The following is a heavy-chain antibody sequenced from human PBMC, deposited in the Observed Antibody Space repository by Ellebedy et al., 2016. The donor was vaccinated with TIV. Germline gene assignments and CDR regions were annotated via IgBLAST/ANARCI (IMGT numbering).Heavy chain of an antibody. Sequence: ASVKVSCXASGYTFTSYAMHWVRQAPGQRLEWMGWINAGNGNTKYSQKFQGRVTITRDTSASTAYMELSSLRSEDTAVYYCARGTSRAVATMPADYWGQGTLVTVSS. CDR3: ARGTSRAVATMPADY. V-gene: IGHV1-3*01. CDR2: INAGNGNT. CDR1: GYTFTSYA. D-gene: IGHD5-12*01. J-gene: IGHJ4*02.